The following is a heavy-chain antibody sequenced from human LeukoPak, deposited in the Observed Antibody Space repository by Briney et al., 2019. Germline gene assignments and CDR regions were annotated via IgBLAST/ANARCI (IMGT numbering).Heavy chain of an antibody. J-gene: IGHJ6*02. CDR2: INHSGST. CDR3: ARLPITKRAMDV. Sequence: SETLSLTCAVYGGSFSGYYWSWIRQPPGKGLEWIGEINHSGSTNYNQSLKSRVTISVDTSKNQFSLKLSSVTAADTAVYYCARLPITKRAMDVWGQGTTVTVSS. CDR1: GGSFSGYY. D-gene: IGHD3-3*01. V-gene: IGHV4-34*01.